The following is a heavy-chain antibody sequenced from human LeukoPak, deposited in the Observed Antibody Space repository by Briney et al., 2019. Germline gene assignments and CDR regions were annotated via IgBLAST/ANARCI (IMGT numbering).Heavy chain of an antibody. D-gene: IGHD4/OR15-4a*01. J-gene: IGHJ4*02. Sequence: GGSLRLSCAASGFPFSSYSMTWVRQAPGKGLEWVANIKPDGTTKFYVDSVKGRFTISRDNSKNTLYLQMNSLRAEDTAVYYCARAQTMVAYPFLYWGQGTLVTVSS. V-gene: IGHV3-7*01. CDR1: GFPFSSYS. CDR3: ARAQTMVAYPFLY. CDR2: IKPDGTTK.